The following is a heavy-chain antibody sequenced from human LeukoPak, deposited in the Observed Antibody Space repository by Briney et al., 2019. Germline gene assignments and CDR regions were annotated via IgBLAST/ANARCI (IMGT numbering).Heavy chain of an antibody. D-gene: IGHD6-6*01. CDR1: GGSISSRPYY. CDR2: ISCSGTT. Sequence: PSETLSLTCTVSGGSISSRPYYWGWVRQPPGKELEWIGTISCSGTTYYSPSLKSRVTISLDTSKNQFSLKLSSVTAADTAIYYCARDFSSSSTVYYYYYMDVWGKGTTVTVSS. V-gene: IGHV4-39*07. J-gene: IGHJ6*03. CDR3: ARDFSSSSTVYYYYYMDV.